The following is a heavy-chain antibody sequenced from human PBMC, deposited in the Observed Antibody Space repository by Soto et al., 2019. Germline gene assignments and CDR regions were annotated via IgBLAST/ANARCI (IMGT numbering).Heavy chain of an antibody. Sequence: SETLSLTCTVSGGSISVYFWNWIRQPPGKGLEWIGYMSYTGNTNYNPSLTSRVSISVDTSKNQFSLNLNSVTAADTAVYYCARAGTTIVPLAQWGQGTLVTVSS. V-gene: IGHV4-59*01. D-gene: IGHD3-10*01. CDR2: MSYTGNT. J-gene: IGHJ4*02. CDR3: ARAGTTIVPLAQ. CDR1: GGSISVYF.